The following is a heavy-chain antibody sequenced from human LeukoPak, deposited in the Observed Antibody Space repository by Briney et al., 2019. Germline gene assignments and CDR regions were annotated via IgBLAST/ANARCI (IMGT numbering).Heavy chain of an antibody. CDR3: VIFGYGDYGRNENY. CDR2: ISPNSGGT. V-gene: IGHV1-2*02. CDR1: GYTFIGYY. Sequence: ASVKVSCKASGYTFIGYYMHWVRQAPGQGLEWMGCISPNSGGTRSAQKFQGRVTMTRDTSISTAFMELSSLRSDDTAVYYCVIFGYGDYGRNENYWGQGTRVTVSS. D-gene: IGHD4-17*01. J-gene: IGHJ4*02.